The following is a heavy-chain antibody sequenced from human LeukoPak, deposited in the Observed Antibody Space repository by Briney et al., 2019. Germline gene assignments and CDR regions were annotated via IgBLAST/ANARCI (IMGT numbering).Heavy chain of an antibody. V-gene: IGHV4-4*07. J-gene: IGHJ5*02. CDR2: FYTSGST. Sequence: PSETLSLTCTVSGGSISGYYWSWIRQPAGTGLECIGRFYTSGSTDYNPSLKSRVTMSLYTSKNQFSLKLSSVTAADTAVYYCAKYNSHGLDLWGQGTLVTVSS. D-gene: IGHD2/OR15-2a*01. CDR1: GGSISGYY. CDR3: AKYNSHGLDL.